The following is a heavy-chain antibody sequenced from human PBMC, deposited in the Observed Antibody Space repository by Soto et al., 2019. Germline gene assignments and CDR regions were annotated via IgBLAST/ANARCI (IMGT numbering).Heavy chain of an antibody. J-gene: IGHJ6*02. CDR3: AGSSIVGATTGYYYGMDV. Sequence: GESLKISCKGSGYSFTSYWISWVRQMPGKGLEWMGRIDPSDSYTNYSPSFQGHVTISVDKSISTAYLQWSSLKASDTAMYYCAGSSIVGATTGYYYGMDVWGQGTTVTVSS. D-gene: IGHD1-26*01. CDR1: GYSFTSYW. V-gene: IGHV5-10-1*01. CDR2: IDPSDSYT.